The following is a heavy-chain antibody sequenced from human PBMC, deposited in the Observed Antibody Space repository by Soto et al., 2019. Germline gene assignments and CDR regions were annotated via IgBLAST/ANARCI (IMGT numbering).Heavy chain of an antibody. CDR3: ARGLAPTIFGTVPTPNWFDP. V-gene: IGHV4-34*01. J-gene: IGHJ5*02. CDR1: GGSFSGYF. D-gene: IGHD3-3*01. CDR2: ANDRGSR. Sequence: SETLSLTCGVYGGSFSGYFWSWLRQSPGKGPEGLAEANDRGSRCYNPFLGGRLTISLDTSKNQFSLRLSSVTSADTAVYYCARGLAPTIFGTVPTPNWFDPWGQGTQVTVSS.